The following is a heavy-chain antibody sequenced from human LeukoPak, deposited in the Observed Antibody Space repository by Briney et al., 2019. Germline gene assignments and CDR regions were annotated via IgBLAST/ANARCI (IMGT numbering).Heavy chain of an antibody. J-gene: IGHJ4*02. CDR2: VFYSGNT. CDR1: GGSISSDHYR. CDR3: AGKRGVGSLGFDY. D-gene: IGHD3-16*01. Sequence: SETLSLTCTVSGGSISSDHYRWAWLRQSPGQELDWIGSVFYSGNTHYNPSLQSRVFISVNTSNNQFSLEFNSGNGADTGVYYCAGKRGVGSLGFDYWGQGTLVPVSS. V-gene: IGHV4-39*01.